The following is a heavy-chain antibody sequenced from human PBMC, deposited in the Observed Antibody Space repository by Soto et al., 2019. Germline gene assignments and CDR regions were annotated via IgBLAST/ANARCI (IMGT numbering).Heavy chain of an antibody. CDR1: GGTFSSYA. J-gene: IGHJ4*02. CDR2: IIPIFGTA. V-gene: IGHV1-69*13. CDR3: ARASSGWYYFDY. Sequence: ASVKVSCKASGGTFSSYAISWVRQAPGQGLEWMGGIIPIFGTANYAQKFQGRVTITADESTSTAYMELSSLRSEDTAVYYCARASSGWYYFDYWGQGTLVTVSS. D-gene: IGHD6-19*01.